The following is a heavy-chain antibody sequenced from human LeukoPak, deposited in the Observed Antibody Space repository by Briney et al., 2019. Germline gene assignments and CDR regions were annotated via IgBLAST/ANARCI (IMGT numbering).Heavy chain of an antibody. D-gene: IGHD1-1*01. CDR1: GYTFTSYY. V-gene: IGHV1-46*01. Sequence: ASVKVSCKASGYTFTSYYMHWVRRAPGQGLEWMGIINPSGGSTSYAQKFQGRVTMTRDTSTSTVYMELSSLRSEDTAVYYCARGGSSWNDRLDPDYWGQGTLVTVSS. J-gene: IGHJ4*02. CDR3: ARGGSSWNDRLDPDY. CDR2: INPSGGST.